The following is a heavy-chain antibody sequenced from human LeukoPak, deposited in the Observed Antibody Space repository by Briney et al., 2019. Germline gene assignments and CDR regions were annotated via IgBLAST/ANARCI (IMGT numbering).Heavy chain of an antibody. V-gene: IGHV3-64D*06. CDR1: GLTFSSYA. D-gene: IGHD3-16*02. Sequence: PGGSLRLSCSASGLTFSSYAMHWVRQAPGKGLEYVSAISSNGGSTYYADSVKGRFTISRDNSKNTLYLQMSSLRAEDTAVYYCVKGEMSTFGGVIVNGAFDIWGQGTMVTVSS. J-gene: IGHJ3*02. CDR2: ISSNGGST. CDR3: VKGEMSTFGGVIVNGAFDI.